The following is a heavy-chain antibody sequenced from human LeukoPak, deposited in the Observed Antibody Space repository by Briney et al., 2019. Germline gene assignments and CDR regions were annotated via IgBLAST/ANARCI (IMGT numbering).Heavy chain of an antibody. D-gene: IGHD6-13*01. J-gene: IGHJ4*02. Sequence: ASVKVSCKASGYTFTGYYMHWVRQVPGQGLEWMGWINPNSGGTNYAQKFQGWVTMTRDTSISTAYMELSRLRSDDTAVYYCARGLYGSSSWYGDYWGQGTLVTVSS. CDR2: INPNSGGT. V-gene: IGHV1-2*04. CDR3: ARGLYGSSSWYGDY. CDR1: GYTFTGYY.